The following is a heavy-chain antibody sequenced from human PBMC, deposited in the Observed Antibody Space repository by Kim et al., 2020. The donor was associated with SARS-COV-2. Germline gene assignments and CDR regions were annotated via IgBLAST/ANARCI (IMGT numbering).Heavy chain of an antibody. CDR3: ARYVDGPDYDILTGYILSPVPGPFGR. V-gene: IGHV3-66*01. CDR1: GFTVSSNY. CDR2: IYSGGST. D-gene: IGHD3-9*01. Sequence: GGSLRLSCAASGFTVSSNYMSWVRQAPGKGLEWVSVIYSGGSTYYADSVKGRFTISRDNSKNTLYLQMNSLRAEDTAVYYCARYVDGPDYDILTGYILSPVPGPFGRWGQGTLVTVSS. J-gene: IGHJ4*02.